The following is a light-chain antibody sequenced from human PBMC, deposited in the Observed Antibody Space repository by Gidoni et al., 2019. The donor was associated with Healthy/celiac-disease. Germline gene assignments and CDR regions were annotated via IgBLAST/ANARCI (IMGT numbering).Light chain of an antibody. CDR2: GAS. Sequence: EIVMTQSPATLSVSPGERANLSCRASQRVSSNLACYQQKPGQAPRLLIYGASTRATGIPARFSGSGSCTEFTLPIISLLSEDFAVYYCQQYNNWPPYTFGQGTKLEIK. CDR1: QRVSSN. J-gene: IGKJ2*01. V-gene: IGKV3-15*01. CDR3: QQYNNWPPYT.